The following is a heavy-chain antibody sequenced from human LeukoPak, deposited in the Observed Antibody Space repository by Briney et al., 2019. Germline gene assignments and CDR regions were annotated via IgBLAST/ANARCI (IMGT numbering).Heavy chain of an antibody. D-gene: IGHD6-19*01. CDR1: GDSVSSNSAA. CDR2: TYYRSKWYN. CDR3: ARDRYSSGGGFDP. Sequence: SQTLSLTCAISGDSVSSNSAAWNCIRQSPSRGLEWLGRTYYRSKWYNDYAVSVKSRITINPDTSKNQFSLQLNSVTPEDTAVYYCARDRYSSGGGFDPWGQGTLVTVSS. V-gene: IGHV6-1*01. J-gene: IGHJ5*02.